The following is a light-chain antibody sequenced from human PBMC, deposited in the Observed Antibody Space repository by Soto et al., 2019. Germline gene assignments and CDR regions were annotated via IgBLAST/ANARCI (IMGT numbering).Light chain of an antibody. CDR3: QQYKDWPPLT. V-gene: IGKV3D-15*01. CDR1: QNVNIN. Sequence: EIVMTQSPVTLSVSPGERVTLSCRASQNVNINLAWYQKSPGQAPRVLIYGALNRASGIPDRFSGSGSGTDFTLTISSLEHDDFALYSGQQYKDWPPLTFGGGTRVEIK. J-gene: IGKJ4*01. CDR2: GAL.